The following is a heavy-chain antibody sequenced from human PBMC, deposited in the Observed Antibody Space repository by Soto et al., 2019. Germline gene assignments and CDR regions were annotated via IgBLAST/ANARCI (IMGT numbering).Heavy chain of an antibody. CDR1: GNTFTRYD. CDR2: MNPNSGNT. CDR3: ARSWFDP. J-gene: IGHJ5*02. Sequence: ASGKGSWKESGNTFTRYDINWVRQATGQGLEWMGWMNPNSGNTGYAQKFQGRVTMTRNTSISTAYMELSSLRSEDTAVYYCARSWFDPWGQGTLVTGSS. V-gene: IGHV1-8*01.